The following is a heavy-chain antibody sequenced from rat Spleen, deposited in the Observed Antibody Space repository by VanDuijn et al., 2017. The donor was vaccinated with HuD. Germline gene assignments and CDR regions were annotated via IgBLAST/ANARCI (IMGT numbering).Heavy chain of an antibody. D-gene: IGHD3-7*01. V-gene: IGHV5-29*01. Sequence: EVQLVESDGGLVQPGRSLKLSCAASGFTFSDYYMAWVRQAPTKGLEWVATISYDGSSTYYRDSVKGRFTISRDNAKSTLYLQMDSLRSEDTATYYCAKVEVAWFAYWGQGTLVTVSS. CDR3: AKVEVAWFAY. J-gene: IGHJ3*01. CDR1: GFTFSDYY. CDR2: ISYDGSST.